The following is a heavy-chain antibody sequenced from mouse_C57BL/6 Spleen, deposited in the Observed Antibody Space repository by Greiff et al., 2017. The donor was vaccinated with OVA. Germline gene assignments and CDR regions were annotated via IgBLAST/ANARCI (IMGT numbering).Heavy chain of an antibody. J-gene: IGHJ4*01. CDR2: IYPRSGNT. CDR1: GYTFTSYG. D-gene: IGHD1-1*02. Sequence: VQLQESGAELARPGASVKLSCKASGYTFTSYGISWVKQRTGQGLEWIGEIYPRSGNTYYNEKFKGKATLTADKSSSTAYMELRSLTSEDSAVYFCARRWGLEYAMDYWGQGTSVTVSS. CDR3: ARRWGLEYAMDY. V-gene: IGHV1-81*01.